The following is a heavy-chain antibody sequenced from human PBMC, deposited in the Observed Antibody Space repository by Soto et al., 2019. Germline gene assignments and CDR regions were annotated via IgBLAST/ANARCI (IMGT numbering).Heavy chain of an antibody. CDR3: ATRRRSHDCSGGSCYSRVYYYYGMDV. CDR1: GYSFTSYW. CDR2: IDPSDSYT. V-gene: IGHV5-10-1*01. D-gene: IGHD2-15*01. J-gene: IGHJ6*02. Sequence: PGESLKISCKGSGYSFTSYWISWVRQMPGKGLEWMGRIDPSDSYTNYSPSFQGHVTISADKSISTAYLQWSSLKASDTAMYYCATRRRSHDCSGGSCYSRVYYYYGMDVWGQGTTVTVSS.